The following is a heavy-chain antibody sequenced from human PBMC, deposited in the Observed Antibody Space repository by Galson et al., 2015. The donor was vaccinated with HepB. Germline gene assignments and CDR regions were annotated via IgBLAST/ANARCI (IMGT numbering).Heavy chain of an antibody. CDR1: GFTFRSYW. Sequence: SLRLSCAASGFTFRSYWMSWVRQAPGKGLEWVANINQDGSESYYVDSVKGRFTMSRDNAKNSLDLQMNSLRAEDTAVYYCARERLTVTTSGGQTHLRGGKGGFDYWGQGTLVTVSS. J-gene: IGHJ4*02. D-gene: IGHD4-17*01. CDR2: INQDGSES. CDR3: ARERLTVTTSGGQTHLRGGKGGFDY. V-gene: IGHV3-7*01.